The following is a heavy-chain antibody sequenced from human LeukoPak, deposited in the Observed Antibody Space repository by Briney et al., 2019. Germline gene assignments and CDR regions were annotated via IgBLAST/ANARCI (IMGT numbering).Heavy chain of an antibody. J-gene: IGHJ4*02. V-gene: IGHV3-23*01. D-gene: IGHD3-9*01. CDR3: AKDRLRYFDWLDHFDY. Sequence: GGSLRLSCTASGFTFSSHAMSGLRQAPGKGLEWVSAISGSGGSTYYADSVKGRFSISRDNSKNTLYLQVNSVRAEDTAVYYCAKDRLRYFDWLDHFDYWGQGTLVTVSS. CDR1: GFTFSSHA. CDR2: ISGSGGST.